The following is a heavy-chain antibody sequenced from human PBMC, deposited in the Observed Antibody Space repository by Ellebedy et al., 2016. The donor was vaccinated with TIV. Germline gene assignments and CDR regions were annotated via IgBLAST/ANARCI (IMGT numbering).Heavy chain of an antibody. CDR2: MSPNSGNT. CDR1: GYTFTSYD. CDR3: ARHGSVSSGRWWFDP. J-gene: IGHJ5*02. Sequence: ASVKVSCKASGYTFTSYDINWVRQATGQGLEWMGWMSPNSGNTGYAQKFQGRVTITRNTSISTAYMELSSLRSEDTAVYYCARHGSVSSGRWWFDPWGQGTLVTVSS. V-gene: IGHV1-8*01. D-gene: IGHD2-15*01.